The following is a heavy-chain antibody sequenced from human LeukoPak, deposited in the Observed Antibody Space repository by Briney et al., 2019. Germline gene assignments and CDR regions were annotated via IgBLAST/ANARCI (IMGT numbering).Heavy chain of an antibody. D-gene: IGHD3-16*01. CDR2: IWYDGSKM. CDR1: GFTFSGYG. CDR3: TRDGGSGIDY. Sequence: PGGSLRLSCAASGFTFSGYGMHWLRQAPGKGLEWVAVIWYDGSKMFYGDSVKGRFSVSRDDSKNTLYLQMSSLRAEDTAVYYCTRDGGSGIDYWGQGTLVTVSS. J-gene: IGHJ4*02. V-gene: IGHV3-33*01.